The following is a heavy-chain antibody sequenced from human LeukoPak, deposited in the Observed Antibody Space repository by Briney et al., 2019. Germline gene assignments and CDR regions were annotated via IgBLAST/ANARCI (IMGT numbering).Heavy chain of an antibody. V-gene: IGHV1-24*01. CDR2: SDPENGKT. D-gene: IGHD3-16*01. J-gene: IGHJ4*01. CDR1: GYIFTELS. Sequence: GASVTVSCKVSGYIFTELSMHWVRQSPGKGLEWMGGSDPENGKTVYAQNFQGRVTMTEDTSADTAYMELSSLRSEDTAVYYCAIDTLYYDPPSYWGQGTLVTVSS. CDR3: AIDTLYYDPPSY.